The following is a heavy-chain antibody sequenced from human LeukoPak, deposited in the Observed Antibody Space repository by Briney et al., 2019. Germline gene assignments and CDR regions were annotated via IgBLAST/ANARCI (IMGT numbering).Heavy chain of an antibody. CDR2: IIPIFGTA. CDR3: ARDGYSGYDLNSFDP. D-gene: IGHD5-12*01. J-gene: IGHJ5*02. CDR1: GYTLTTSH. Sequence: ASVNASCKASGYTLTTSHMHWVRQAPGQGLEWMGGIIPIFGTANYAQKFQGRVTITADESTSTAYMELSSLRSEDTAVYYCARDGYSGYDLNSFDPWGQGTLVTVSS. V-gene: IGHV1-69*13.